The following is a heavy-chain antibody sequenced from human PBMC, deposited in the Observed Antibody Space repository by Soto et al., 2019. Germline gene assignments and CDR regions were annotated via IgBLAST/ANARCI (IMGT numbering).Heavy chain of an antibody. V-gene: IGHV3-30*03. J-gene: IGHJ3*01. Sequence: GGSLRLSCAASGFTFSSYGMHWVRQAPGKGLEWVAVISYDGSNKYYADSVKGRFTTSRDNSKNTLYLQMNSLRAEDTAVYYCASHPFGNFWGQGTMVTVSS. CDR3: ASHPFGNF. D-gene: IGHD3-3*01. CDR2: ISYDGSNK. CDR1: GFTFSSYG.